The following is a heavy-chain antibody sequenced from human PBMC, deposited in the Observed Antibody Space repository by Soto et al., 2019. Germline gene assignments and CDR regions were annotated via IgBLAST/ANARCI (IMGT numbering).Heavy chain of an antibody. D-gene: IGHD2-15*01. CDR1: GFTLSSYS. Sequence: EVQLVESGGGLVQPGGSLRLSCAASGFTLSSYSMHWVRQAPGKGLEWVSYISGSGGTIYYADSVKGRFTISRDNAKNSLSVQMNSLRDGDTAVYFCASETGLSSCGWSYYFDFWGQGTRVTVSS. J-gene: IGHJ4*02. V-gene: IGHV3-48*02. CDR2: ISGSGGTI. CDR3: ASETGLSSCGWSYYFDF.